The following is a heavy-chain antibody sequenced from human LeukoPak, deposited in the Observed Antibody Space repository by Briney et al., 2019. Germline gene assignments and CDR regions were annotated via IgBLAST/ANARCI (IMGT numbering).Heavy chain of an antibody. D-gene: IGHD4-23*01. CDR2: IYYTGVT. CDR3: ARERSSSGGHSWFDP. J-gene: IGHJ5*02. V-gene: IGHV4-39*07. Sequence: PSETLSLTCTVSGGYINTSGHYWGWIRQPPGKGLEWIGSIYYTGVTSTNPFFRSRMSISVDTSKNQFSLNLTSVTAADAAVYYCARERSSSGGHSWFDPWGQGTLVTVSS. CDR1: GGYINTSGHY.